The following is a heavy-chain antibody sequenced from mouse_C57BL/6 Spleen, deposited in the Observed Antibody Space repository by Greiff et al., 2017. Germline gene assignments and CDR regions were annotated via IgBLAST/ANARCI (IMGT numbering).Heavy chain of an antibody. CDR2: INPSTGGT. D-gene: IGHD1-1*01. V-gene: IGHV1-42*01. CDR1: GYSFTGYY. Sequence: VHVKQSGPELVKPGASVKISCKASGYSFTGYYMNWVKQSPEKSLEWIGEINPSTGGTTYNQKFKAKATLTVDKSSSTAYMQLKSLTSEDSAVYYCARYDYYGSDYYAMDYWGQGTSDTVSS. CDR3: ARYDYYGSDYYAMDY. J-gene: IGHJ4*01.